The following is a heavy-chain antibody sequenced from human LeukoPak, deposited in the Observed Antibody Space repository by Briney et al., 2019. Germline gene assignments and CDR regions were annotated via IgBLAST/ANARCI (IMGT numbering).Heavy chain of an antibody. CDR1: GGTFSSYA. D-gene: IGHD3-10*01. CDR3: ANSLNYYGSGSLVY. V-gene: IGHV1-69*06. CDR2: IIPIFGTE. J-gene: IGHJ4*02. Sequence: SVKVSCKASGGTFSSYAISWVRQAPGHGLEWMGGIIPIFGTENSAQKFQGRVTITADKSTSTAYMELSSLRSEDTAVYYCANSLNYYGSGSLVYWGQGTLVTVSS.